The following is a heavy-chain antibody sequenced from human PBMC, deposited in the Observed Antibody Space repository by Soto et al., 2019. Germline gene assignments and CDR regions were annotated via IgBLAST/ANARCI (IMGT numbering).Heavy chain of an antibody. CDR3: ARDKSTGLFDH. J-gene: IGHJ4*02. CDR2: INHSGST. V-gene: IGHV4-34*01. CDR1: GGSFSGYY. Sequence: PSETLSLTCAVYGGSFSGYYWTWIRQPPGTGLEWIGEINHSGSTNYNPSLKSRVTISVDTSKNQFSLKLTSVTAADTAVYYCARDKSTGLFDHWGQGTLVTDPS. D-gene: IGHD2-8*02.